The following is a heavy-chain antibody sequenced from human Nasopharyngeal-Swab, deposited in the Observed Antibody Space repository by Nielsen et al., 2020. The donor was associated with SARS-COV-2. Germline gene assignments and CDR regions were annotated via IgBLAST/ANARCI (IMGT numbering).Heavy chain of an antibody. CDR1: GLTFSSYG. Sequence: GESLKISCAASGLTFSSYGFHWVRQAPGKGLEWVASIWYDGSNKLYADAVEGRFTISRDNSKNTLYLQMNSLRAEDTAVYYCARDLRLGEFEDYFDYWGQGTLVTVSS. CDR3: ARDLRLGEFEDYFDY. D-gene: IGHD3-16*01. V-gene: IGHV3-33*01. J-gene: IGHJ4*02. CDR2: IWYDGSNK.